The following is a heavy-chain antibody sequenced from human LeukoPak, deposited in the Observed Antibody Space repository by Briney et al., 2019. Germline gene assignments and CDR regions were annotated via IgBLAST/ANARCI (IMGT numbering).Heavy chain of an antibody. CDR2: IYTGDSDT. J-gene: IGHJ4*02. Sequence: GGSLQISCKGSGYHFTAYCIGWVRQAPGKGLEWMGIIYTGDSDTRNSPSFQGQVTISTDKSISTAYLQWGSLKASDTGMYCCARGGHSYSLDYWGQGTLVTVSS. CDR3: ARGGHSYSLDY. V-gene: IGHV5-51*01. CDR1: GYHFTAYC. D-gene: IGHD5-18*01.